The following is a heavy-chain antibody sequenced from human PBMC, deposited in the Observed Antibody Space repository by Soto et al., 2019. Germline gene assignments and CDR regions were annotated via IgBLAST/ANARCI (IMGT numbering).Heavy chain of an antibody. CDR1: GYSFTSYC. Sequence: PGESLKISCKGSGYSFTSYCIGWVRQMPGKGLEWMGIIYPGDSDTRYSPSFQGQVTISADKSISTAYLQWSSLKASDTAMYYCARHVNTMVRGVINYGIYVRAQRTTVPVSS. D-gene: IGHD3-10*01. J-gene: IGHJ6*02. CDR2: IYPGDSDT. V-gene: IGHV5-51*01. CDR3: ARHVNTMVRGVINYGIYV.